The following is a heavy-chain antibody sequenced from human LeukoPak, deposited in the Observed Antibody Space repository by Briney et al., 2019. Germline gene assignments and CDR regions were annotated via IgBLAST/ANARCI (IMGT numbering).Heavy chain of an antibody. D-gene: IGHD3-10*01. CDR2: IYYSGST. Sequence: SETLSLTCTVSGGSISSSSYYWGWIRQPPGKGLEWIGSIYYSGSTYYNPSLKSRVTISVDRSKNQFSLKLSSVTAADTAVYYCARDEMVRGSGGAFDIWGQGTMVTVSS. CDR1: GGSISSSSYY. CDR3: ARDEMVRGSGGAFDI. V-gene: IGHV4-39*07. J-gene: IGHJ3*02.